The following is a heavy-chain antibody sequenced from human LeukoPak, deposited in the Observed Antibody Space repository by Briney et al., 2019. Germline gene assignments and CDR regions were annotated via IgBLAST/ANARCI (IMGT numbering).Heavy chain of an antibody. V-gene: IGHV3-74*01. CDR3: ARGPNSNWSGLDF. CDR1: GFSFSGHW. Sequence: GGSLSLSCTASGFSFSGHWMHWARQLPGKGLVWVSRISPTGSTTSYADSVKGRFTVSRDNAKNTLYLQVNNLRAEDTAVYYCARGPNSNWSGLDFWGQGTLLTVSS. CDR2: ISPTGSTT. D-gene: IGHD6-6*01. J-gene: IGHJ4*02.